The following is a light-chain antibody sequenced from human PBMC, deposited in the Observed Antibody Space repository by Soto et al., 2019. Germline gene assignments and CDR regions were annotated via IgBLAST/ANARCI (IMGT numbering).Light chain of an antibody. CDR2: DVS. CDR1: SSDVGGYNY. Sequence: QSVLTQPASVSGSPGQSITISCTGTSSDVGGYNYVSWYQQHPGKAPKLIIFDVSNRPSGVSNRFSGSKSGNTASLTISGLQAEDEADYYCSSYTSRSAVVFGGGTKLTVL. CDR3: SSYTSRSAVV. J-gene: IGLJ3*02. V-gene: IGLV2-14*01.